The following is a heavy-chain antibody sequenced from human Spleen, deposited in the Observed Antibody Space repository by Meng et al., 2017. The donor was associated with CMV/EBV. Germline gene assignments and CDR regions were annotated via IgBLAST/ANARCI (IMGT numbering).Heavy chain of an antibody. V-gene: IGHV3-30*04. D-gene: IGHD2-2*01. CDR1: GFTFSSYA. CDR3: AREASTGCYDY. CDR2: ISDDGSDR. Sequence: SCAVSGFTFSSYAMHWVRQAPGKGLEWVAVISDDGSDRYYADSVKGRFTISRDNSKNTLYLQMHSLRTEDTAVYFCAREASTGCYDYWGRGTLVTVSS. J-gene: IGHJ4*02.